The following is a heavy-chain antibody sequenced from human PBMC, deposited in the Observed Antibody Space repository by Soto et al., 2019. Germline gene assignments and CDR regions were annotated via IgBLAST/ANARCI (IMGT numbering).Heavy chain of an antibody. V-gene: IGHV4-31*03. J-gene: IGHJ5*02. CDR3: ARGSFSSSSSWFDP. D-gene: IGHD6-6*01. CDR2: IYYSGRT. Sequence: QVQLQESGPGLVKPSQTLSLTCTVSGGSISSGGYYWSWIRQHPGKGLEWIGYIYYSGRTYYNPSLHSRVSIAVDTTENQFSLKLTSVTAADTSMYYCARGSFSSSSSWFDPWGRGTLVTVSS. CDR1: GGSISSGGYY.